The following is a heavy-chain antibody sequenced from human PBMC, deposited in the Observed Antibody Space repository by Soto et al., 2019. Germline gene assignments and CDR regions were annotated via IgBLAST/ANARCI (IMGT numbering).Heavy chain of an antibody. Sequence: QEQLVESGGDLIEHGGSLRLSCAASGFTFSDYYMSWIRQAPGKGLERVSYISNSGSTKFYADSVTGRFTISRDNAKNSLHLQMNSLRVDDTAVYFCARGPGWEPGLPTFYAMGVWGQGTTVTVSS. D-gene: IGHD1-26*01. J-gene: IGHJ6*02. V-gene: IGHV3-11*01. CDR3: ARGPGWEPGLPTFYAMGV. CDR2: ISNSGSTK. CDR1: GFTFSDYY.